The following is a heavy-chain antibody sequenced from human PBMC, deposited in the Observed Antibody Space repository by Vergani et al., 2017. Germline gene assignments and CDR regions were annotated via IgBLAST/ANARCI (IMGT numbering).Heavy chain of an antibody. Sequence: QVPLVQSGSEVKKPWSSVKVSCEDSGGTFTSQTFSWVRQAPGQGLEWRGGINVVFHTTNYAQNFQGRVTITADESRSTAYMELTSLTSEDTALYFCARDRDFAGDYLLDYWGQGTLVIVSS. CDR1: GGTFTSQT. D-gene: IGHD4-17*01. V-gene: IGHV1-69*01. CDR2: INVVFHTT. CDR3: ARDRDFAGDYLLDY. J-gene: IGHJ4*02.